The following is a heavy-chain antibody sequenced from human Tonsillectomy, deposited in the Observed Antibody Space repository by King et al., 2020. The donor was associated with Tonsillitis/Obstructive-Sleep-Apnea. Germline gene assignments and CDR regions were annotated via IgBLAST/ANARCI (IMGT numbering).Heavy chain of an antibody. D-gene: IGHD6-6*01. CDR3: AKTPYASSYYDYYLDV. V-gene: IGHV3-23*04. J-gene: IGHJ6*03. Sequence: VQLVESGGGLVQPGGSLRLSCAGSGFTFSSYAMSWVRQAPGKGLECLSGISGGCGTTYYADSVKGRFTIPRDNSKNTLYLQMNSLRAEDTAVYYCAKTPYASSYYDYYLDVWGKGTTVTVSS. CDR2: ISGGCGTT. CDR1: GFTFSSYA.